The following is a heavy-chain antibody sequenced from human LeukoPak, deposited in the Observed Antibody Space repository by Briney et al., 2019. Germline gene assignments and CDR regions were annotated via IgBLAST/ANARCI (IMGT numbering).Heavy chain of an antibody. CDR1: GLTFSNYA. CDR2: ISGSGGST. CDR3: AKSAGGWRQPLDY. J-gene: IGHJ4*02. V-gene: IGHV3-23*01. D-gene: IGHD6-19*01. Sequence: PGGSLRLSCAASGLTFSNYAMTWVRQAPGKALEGVSSISGSGGSTYYADSVKGRFTISRDNSKNTLYLQMNSLKVEDTAIYFCAKSAGGWRQPLDYWGQGTLVTVSS.